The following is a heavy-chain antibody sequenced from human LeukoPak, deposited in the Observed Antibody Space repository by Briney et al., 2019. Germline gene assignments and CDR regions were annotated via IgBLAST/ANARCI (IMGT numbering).Heavy chain of an antibody. Sequence: YPSKTLSLTCTVSGGSISSGGYYWSWIRQHPGKGLEWIGYIYYSGSTYYNPSLKSRVTMSVDTSKNQFSLKLSSVTAADTAVYYCASTYCSSTSCYRAFDIWGQGTMVTVSS. CDR3: ASTYCSSTSCYRAFDI. CDR1: GGSISSGGYY. CDR2: IYYSGST. V-gene: IGHV4-31*03. J-gene: IGHJ3*02. D-gene: IGHD2-2*02.